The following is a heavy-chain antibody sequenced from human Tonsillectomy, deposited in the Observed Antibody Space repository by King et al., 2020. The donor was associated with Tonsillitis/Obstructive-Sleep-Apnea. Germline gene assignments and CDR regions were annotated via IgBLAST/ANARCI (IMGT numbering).Heavy chain of an antibody. CDR3: VKDMDWGEHLGSFDY. CDR2: INWSSGTI. CDR1: GFTFDDYA. J-gene: IGHJ4*02. D-gene: IGHD3-16*01. V-gene: IGHV3-9*01. Sequence: VQLVESGGGLVQPGRSLRLSCAASGFTFDDYAMHWVRQAPGKGLEWVSGINWSSGTIGYADSVKGRFTISRDNAKNSLDLQMNSLRAEDTALYYCVKDMDWGEHLGSFDYWGQGTLVTVSS.